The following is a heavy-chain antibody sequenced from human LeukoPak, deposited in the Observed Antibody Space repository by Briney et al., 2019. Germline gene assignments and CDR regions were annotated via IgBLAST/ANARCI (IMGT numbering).Heavy chain of an antibody. J-gene: IGHJ4*02. D-gene: IGHD6-13*01. V-gene: IGHV5-51*03. CDR3: ARLSSSWLAVDS. Sequence: PGESLTISCKGSGYSFSSYWIGWVRQMPGKGLEWMGIIYPGDSDARYSPSFEGQVTISVDKSISTAYLQWSSLKASDTAMYYCARLSSSWLAVDSWGQGTLVTVSS. CDR2: IYPGDSDA. CDR1: GYSFSSYW.